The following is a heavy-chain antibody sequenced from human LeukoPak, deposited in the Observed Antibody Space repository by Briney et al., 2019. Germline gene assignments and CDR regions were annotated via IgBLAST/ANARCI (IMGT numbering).Heavy chain of an antibody. J-gene: IGHJ4*02. CDR2: INPNSGGT. CDR1: GYTFTGYY. D-gene: IGHD1/OR15-1a*01. V-gene: IGHV1-2*02. CDR3: ARDGTAGVDY. Sequence: ASVKVSCKASGYTFTGYYMHWVRQAPGQGLEWMGWINPNSGGTNSAQKFQGRVTMTRDMSISTAYMELSRLRSDDTAVYYCARDGTAGVDYWGQGTLVTVSS.